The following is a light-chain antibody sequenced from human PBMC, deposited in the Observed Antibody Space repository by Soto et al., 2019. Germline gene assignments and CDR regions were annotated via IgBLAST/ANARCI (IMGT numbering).Light chain of an antibody. CDR1: QSVSRT. Sequence: EVVLTQSPATLSLSPGERANLSCRTSQSVSRTLAWYQQKSGQAPRLLIYDASNRATGIPTRFSGSGSGTYFTLTISSLEPEDFAVYYCQQRYNWPQTFGQGTKVAI. V-gene: IGKV3-11*01. CDR3: QQRYNWPQT. CDR2: DAS. J-gene: IGKJ1*01.